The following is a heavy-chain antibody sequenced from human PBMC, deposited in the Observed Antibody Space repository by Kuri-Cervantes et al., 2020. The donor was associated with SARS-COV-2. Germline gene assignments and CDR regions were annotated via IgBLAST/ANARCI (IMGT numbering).Heavy chain of an antibody. CDR1: GFPFSSYG. V-gene: IGHV4-34*01. CDR3: AISLLIFSNNAVGSSSIDY. D-gene: IGHD6-6*01. Sequence: GSLRLSCAASGFPFSSYGMSWVRQAPGKGLEWMGEVNHNGNTNYNPSLKSRVTISLDTSKDQFSLILNSVTAADTSVYYCAISLLIFSNNAVGSSSIDYWGQGILVTFSS. CDR2: VNHNGNT. J-gene: IGHJ4*02.